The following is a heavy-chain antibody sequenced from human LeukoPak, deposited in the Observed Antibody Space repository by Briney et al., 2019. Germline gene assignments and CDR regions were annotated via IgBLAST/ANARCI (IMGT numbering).Heavy chain of an antibody. D-gene: IGHD6-6*01. CDR2: IYYDGST. CDR3: ARGGASSKFFDA. CDR1: DVSISNYY. Sequence: PSETLSLTCSVSDVSISNYYWSWIRQPPGKGLEWIAFIYYDGSTNYNPSLKSRATISVDTSKNQYSLNLSSVTPADTAVYYCARGGASSKFFDAWGQGTLVTVSS. J-gene: IGHJ4*02. V-gene: IGHV4-59*01.